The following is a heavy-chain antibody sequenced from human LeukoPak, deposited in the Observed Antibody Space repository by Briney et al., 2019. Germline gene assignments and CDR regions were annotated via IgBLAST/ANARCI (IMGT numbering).Heavy chain of an antibody. CDR3: ALTPYYYGSGSPIFDY. D-gene: IGHD3-10*01. J-gene: IGHJ4*02. CDR2: IYYSGST. Sequence: PSETLSLTCTVSGGSISSSSYCWGWIRQPPGKGLEWIVSIYYSGSTYYNPSLKSRVTISVDTSKNQFSLKLSSVTAADTGVYYCALTPYYYGSGSPIFDYWGQGTLVTVSS. CDR1: GGSISSSSYC. V-gene: IGHV4-39*07.